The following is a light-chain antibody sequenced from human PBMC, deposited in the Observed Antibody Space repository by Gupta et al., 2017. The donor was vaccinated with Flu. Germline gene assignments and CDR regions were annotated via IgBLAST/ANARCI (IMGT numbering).Light chain of an antibody. Sequence: HELTQPPSLSVSPGQKARITCSGEPLPEEYVYWYQQKPGQAPVLVIYKDRDRPPGIPDRFSGSNSGTTVTLTISGVQAEDEAEYYCQSADRSGTYWVFGGGTKLTVL. CDR3: QSADRSGTYWV. CDR1: PLPEEY. V-gene: IGLV3-25*02. J-gene: IGLJ3*02. CDR2: KDR.